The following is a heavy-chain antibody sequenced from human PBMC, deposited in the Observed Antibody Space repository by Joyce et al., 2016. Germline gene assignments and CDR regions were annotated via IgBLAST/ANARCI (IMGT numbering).Heavy chain of an antibody. V-gene: IGHV3-53*01. CDR3: AREDSSGWDNWYFDL. CDR2: IHFIGYP. CDR1: GFTVSSNY. J-gene: IGHJ2*01. D-gene: IGHD6-19*01. Sequence: ELQVVESGGRLIQPGGSLRLSWAASGFTVSSNYMSWVRRAPGKGLEGVAVIHFIGYPYYADSGSGRFSISRDNSKNIVYLQMNSLRPDDTAVYYCAREDSSGWDNWYFDLWGRGTLVTVSS.